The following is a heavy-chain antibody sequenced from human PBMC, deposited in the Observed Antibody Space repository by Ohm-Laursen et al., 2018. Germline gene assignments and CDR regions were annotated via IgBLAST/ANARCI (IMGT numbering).Heavy chain of an antibody. J-gene: IGHJ4*02. Sequence: ASVKVSCNASGYTFTSYHIHWVRQAPGQGLDWVGIINPNNGDTVNAQKFQGRVTMTRDTSTSTVYMELSSLRSEDTAVYYCARDGAFYGNNDYWGQGTLVTVSS. CDR3: ARDGAFYGNNDY. CDR1: GYTFTSYH. D-gene: IGHD1/OR15-1a*01. V-gene: IGHV1-46*01. CDR2: INPNNGDT.